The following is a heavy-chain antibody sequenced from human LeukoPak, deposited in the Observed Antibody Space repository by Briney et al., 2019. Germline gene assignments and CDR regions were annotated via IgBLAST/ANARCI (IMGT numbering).Heavy chain of an antibody. V-gene: IGHV3-30*02. J-gene: IGHJ6*03. D-gene: IGHD6-19*01. CDR3: AKDGAYSSGWYYGYYYYYMDV. Sequence: PGGSLRLSCAASGFTFSIYSMSWVRQAPGKGLEWVAFIRYDGSNKYYADSVKGRFTISRDNSKNTLYLQMNSLRAEDTAVYYCAKDGAYSSGWYYGYYYYYMDVWGKGTTVTVSS. CDR1: GFTFSIYS. CDR2: IRYDGSNK.